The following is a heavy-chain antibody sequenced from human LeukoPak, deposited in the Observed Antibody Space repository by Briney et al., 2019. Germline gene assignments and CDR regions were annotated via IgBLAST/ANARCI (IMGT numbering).Heavy chain of an antibody. CDR2: LSYTGKT. V-gene: IGHV4-59*02. Sequence: KPSETLSLTCLASGASVSTSHWNWIRQLPGKGLKWIGCLSYTGKTDYNPSLTSRVTISLGTSKNQVSLKLRSVTAADTAVYYCSEGYFEPFDHWGQGTLVVVSS. CDR3: SEGYFEPFDH. D-gene: IGHD2/OR15-2a*01. J-gene: IGHJ5*02. CDR1: GASVSTSH.